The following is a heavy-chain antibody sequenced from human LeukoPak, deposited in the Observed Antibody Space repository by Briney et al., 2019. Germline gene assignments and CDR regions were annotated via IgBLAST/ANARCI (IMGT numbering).Heavy chain of an antibody. CDR1: GYTFTGYY. D-gene: IGHD3-3*01. CDR2: INPNSGGT. J-gene: IGHJ1*01. CDR3: ARGEITQPYYDFWSGYYTGSSQYFQH. Sequence: ASVKVSCKASGYTFTGYYMHWVRQAPGQGLEWMGWINPNSGGTNYAQKFQGRVTMTGDTSISTAYMELSRLRSDDTAVYYCARGEITQPYYDFWSGYYTGSSQYFQHWGQDTQVTVSS. V-gene: IGHV1-2*02.